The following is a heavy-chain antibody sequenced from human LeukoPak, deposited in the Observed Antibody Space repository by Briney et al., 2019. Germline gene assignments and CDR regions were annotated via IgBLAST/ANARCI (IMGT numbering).Heavy chain of an antibody. CDR1: GYTLTSHG. Sequence: GASVKLSCKASGYTLTSHGISWERQAPGQGHEWRGWIGAYNGNTKYAQKFHGRVTMTIDTSKSTAYMELRRLRSDDKAVYYCARSVLEGVIIHHDYYYMDVWGKGTTVTVSS. J-gene: IGHJ6*03. CDR3: ARSVLEGVIIHHDYYYMDV. CDR2: IGAYNGNT. D-gene: IGHD3-10*01. V-gene: IGHV1-18*01.